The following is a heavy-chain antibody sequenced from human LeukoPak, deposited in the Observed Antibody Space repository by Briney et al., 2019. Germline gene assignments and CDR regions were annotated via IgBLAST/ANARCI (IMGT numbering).Heavy chain of an antibody. V-gene: IGHV1-8*03. D-gene: IGHD4-11*01. CDR2: MNPNSGNT. Sequence: ASVKVSCKASGYTFTSYDINWVRQATGQGLEWRGWMNPNSGNTGYAQNFQGRVTITRNTSISTAYLELSSLRSEDTAVYYCARSFNYAYDYWGQGTLVTVSS. CDR3: ARSFNYAYDY. CDR1: GYTFTSYD. J-gene: IGHJ4*02.